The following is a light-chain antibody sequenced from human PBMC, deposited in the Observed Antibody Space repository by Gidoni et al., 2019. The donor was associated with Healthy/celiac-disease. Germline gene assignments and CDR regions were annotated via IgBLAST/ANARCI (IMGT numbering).Light chain of an antibody. CDR1: QSVSSSY. CDR2: GAS. CDR3: QQYGSSPGT. V-gene: IGKV3-20*01. Sequence: ELVFTQSPGTLSLSPGERATLSCRASQSVSSSYLAWYQQKPGQAPRLLIYGASSRATGIPDRFSGSGSGTDFTLTISRLEPEDFAVYYCQQYGSSPGTFGPXTKVDIK. J-gene: IGKJ3*01.